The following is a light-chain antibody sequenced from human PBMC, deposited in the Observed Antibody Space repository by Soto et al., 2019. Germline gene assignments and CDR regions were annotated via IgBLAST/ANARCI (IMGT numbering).Light chain of an antibody. V-gene: IGKV3-20*01. J-gene: IGKJ3*01. CDR2: GAS. CDR1: QSVSSSY. CDR3: QRYGSSPRFT. Sequence: EIVLTQSPGTLSLSPGERATLSCRASQSVSSSYLAWYQHKPGQAPMLLIYGASRRATGIPDRFSGSGSGTDFTLTISRLEPEDRAVYYCQRYGSSPRFTFGPGTKVDIK.